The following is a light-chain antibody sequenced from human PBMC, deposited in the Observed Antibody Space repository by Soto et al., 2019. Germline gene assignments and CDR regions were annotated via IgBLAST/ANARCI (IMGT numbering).Light chain of an antibody. CDR3: QQRSNWPPT. V-gene: IGKV2-28*01. J-gene: IGKJ5*01. CDR1: QSLLHSNGYNY. CDR2: DAS. Sequence: DIVMTQSPLSLPVTPGEPASISCRSSQSLLHSNGYNYLDWYLQKPGQSPQLLIYDASNRATGIPARFSGSGSVTDFTLTISSLEPEDFAVYYCQQRSNWPPTFGQGTRLEIK.